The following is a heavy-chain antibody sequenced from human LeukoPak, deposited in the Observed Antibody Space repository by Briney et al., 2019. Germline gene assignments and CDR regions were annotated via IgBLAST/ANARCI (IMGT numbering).Heavy chain of an antibody. D-gene: IGHD3-10*01. J-gene: IGHJ4*02. CDR1: GGTFSSYA. CDR3: ARVLYYYGSGPLDY. Sequence: ASVKVSCKASGGTFSSYAISWVRQAPGQGLEWMGWINPNSGGTNYAQKFQGRVTMTRDTSISTAYMELSRLRSDDTAVYYCARVLYYYGSGPLDYWGQGTLVTVSS. CDR2: INPNSGGT. V-gene: IGHV1-2*02.